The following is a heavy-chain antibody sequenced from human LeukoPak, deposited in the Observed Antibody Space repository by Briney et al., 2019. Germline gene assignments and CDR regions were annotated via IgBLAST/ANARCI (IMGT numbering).Heavy chain of an antibody. CDR1: GFTFSTFG. J-gene: IGHJ4*02. V-gene: IGHV3-30*02. CDR2: IRYDGGNK. D-gene: IGHD6-19*01. CDR3: VKRIVVADKFDY. Sequence: PGGSLRLSCVASGFTFSTFGMHWVRQAPGKGLEGVAFIRYDGGNKYYADSVKGRFTISRDNSKNTLYLQMDSLRVEDTAVYYCVKRIVVADKFDYWGQGSLVTVSS.